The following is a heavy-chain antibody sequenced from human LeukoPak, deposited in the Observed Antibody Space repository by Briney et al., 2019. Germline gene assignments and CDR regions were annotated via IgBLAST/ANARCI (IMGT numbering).Heavy chain of an antibody. CDR3: ARDKSSGSYDY. CDR1: GFTFSSYS. Sequence: GGSLRLSCAASGFTFSSYSMNWVRQAPGKGLEWVSYISSSSSTIYYADSVKGRFTISRDNAKNSLYLQMNSLRAEDTAVYYCARDKSSGSYDYWGQGTLVTVSS. V-gene: IGHV3-48*04. CDR2: ISSSSSTI. J-gene: IGHJ4*02. D-gene: IGHD1-26*01.